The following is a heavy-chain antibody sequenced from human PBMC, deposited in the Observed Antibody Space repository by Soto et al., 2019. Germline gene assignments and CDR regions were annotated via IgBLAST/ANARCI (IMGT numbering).Heavy chain of an antibody. CDR2: INAGNGNT. J-gene: IGHJ5*02. D-gene: IGHD3-10*01. V-gene: IGHV1-3*01. Sequence: ASVKVSCKASGYTFTSYAMHWVRQAPGQRLEWMGWINAGNGNTKYSQKFQGRVTITRDTSASTAYMELSSLRSEDTDVYSCARSTMVRGVTPWGQGTLVTVSS. CDR3: ARSTMVRGVTP. CDR1: GYTFTSYA.